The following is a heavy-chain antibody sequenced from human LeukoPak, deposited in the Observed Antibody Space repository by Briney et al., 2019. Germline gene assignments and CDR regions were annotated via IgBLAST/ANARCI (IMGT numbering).Heavy chain of an antibody. CDR3: AKENYDFWSDEYDWFDP. V-gene: IGHV3-23*01. CDR1: GFPFSSYA. J-gene: IGHJ5*02. Sequence: GGSLRLSCAASGFPFSSYAMSWVRQAPGKGLEWVSAISGSGGSTYYADSVKVRFTISRDNSKSTLYLQMNSLRAEDTAVYYCAKENYDFWSDEYDWFDPWGQGTLVTVSS. D-gene: IGHD3-3*01. CDR2: ISGSGGST.